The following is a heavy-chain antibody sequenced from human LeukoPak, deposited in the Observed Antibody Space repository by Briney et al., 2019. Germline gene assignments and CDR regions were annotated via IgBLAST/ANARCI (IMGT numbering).Heavy chain of an antibody. V-gene: IGHV3-23*01. CDR2: ISGSGGST. D-gene: IGHD1-26*01. CDR3: AKLLAMTVWYSQH. CDR1: GFTFDDYA. J-gene: IGHJ1*01. Sequence: QTGGSLRLSCAASGFTFDDYAMHWVRQAPGKGLEWVSAISGSGGSTYYADSVKGRFTISRDNSKNTLYLQMNSLRAEDTAVYYCAKLLAMTVWYSQHWGQGTLVTVSS.